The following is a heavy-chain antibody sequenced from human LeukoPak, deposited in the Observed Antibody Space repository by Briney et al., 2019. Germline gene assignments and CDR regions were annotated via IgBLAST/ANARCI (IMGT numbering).Heavy chain of an antibody. CDR3: VRGWGSGYYFDY. V-gene: IGHV4-59*01. Sequence: RPSETLSLTCSVSTDSFTSSYWNWIRQSPGKAPEWIGYIYYTGSTNYNPSLKSRVSISVDTSKDRFSLKLSSVTAADSAVYYCVRGWGSGYYFDYWGQGTLVTVSS. CDR2: IYYTGST. D-gene: IGHD3-22*01. J-gene: IGHJ4*02. CDR1: TDSFTSSY.